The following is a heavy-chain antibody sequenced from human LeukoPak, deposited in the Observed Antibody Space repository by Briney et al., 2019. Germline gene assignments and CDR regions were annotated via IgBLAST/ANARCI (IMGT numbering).Heavy chain of an antibody. CDR3: AKAPRIFGVTTLDGLDY. CDR1: GFTFSSYG. Sequence: SGGSLRLSCAASGFTFSSYGMHWVRQAPGKGLEWVAFIRYDGSNKYYADSVKGRFTISRDNSKNTLYLQMNSLRAEDTAVYYCAKAPRIFGVTTLDGLDYWGQGTLVTVSS. CDR2: IRYDGSNK. V-gene: IGHV3-30*02. D-gene: IGHD3-3*01. J-gene: IGHJ4*02.